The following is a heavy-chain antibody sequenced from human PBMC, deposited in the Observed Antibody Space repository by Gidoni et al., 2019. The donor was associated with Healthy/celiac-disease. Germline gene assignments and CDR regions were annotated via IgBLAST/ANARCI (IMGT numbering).Heavy chain of an antibody. J-gene: IGHJ3*02. Sequence: QLQLQESGPGLVKPSETLSLTCPVSGGSISSSSYYWGWIRQPPGKGLEWIGSIYYSGSTYYNPSLKSRVTISVDTSKNQFSLKLSSVTAADTAVYYCATARPYDKGAFDIWGQGTMVTVSS. CDR1: GGSISSSSYY. V-gene: IGHV4-39*01. CDR3: ATARPYDKGAFDI. CDR2: IYYSGST. D-gene: IGHD3-22*01.